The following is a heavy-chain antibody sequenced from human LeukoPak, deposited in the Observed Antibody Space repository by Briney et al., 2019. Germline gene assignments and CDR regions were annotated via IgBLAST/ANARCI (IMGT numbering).Heavy chain of an antibody. CDR3: ARVFGWYYFDY. CDR1: GFTFSSYA. Sequence: GGSLRLSCAASGFTFSSYAMHWVRQAPGKGLEWVAVIPYNGSNKYYADSVKGRFTISRDNSKNTLYLQMNSLRAEDTAVYYCARVFGWYYFDYWGQGTLVTVSS. J-gene: IGHJ4*02. V-gene: IGHV3-30*14. CDR2: IPYNGSNK. D-gene: IGHD6-19*01.